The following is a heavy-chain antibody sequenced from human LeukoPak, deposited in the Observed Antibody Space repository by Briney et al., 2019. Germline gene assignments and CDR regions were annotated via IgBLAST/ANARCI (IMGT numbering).Heavy chain of an antibody. CDR2: IKQDGSEK. CDR1: GFAVSSNY. Sequence: GGPLRLSCAASGFAVSSNYMSWVRQAPGKGLEWVANIKQDGSEKYYVDSVKGRFTISRDNAKTSLSLQMNNLRAEDTAVYYCARGASIIDPLVTWGQGTLVTVSS. CDR3: ARGASIIDPLVT. V-gene: IGHV3-7*04. J-gene: IGHJ4*02. D-gene: IGHD2-15*01.